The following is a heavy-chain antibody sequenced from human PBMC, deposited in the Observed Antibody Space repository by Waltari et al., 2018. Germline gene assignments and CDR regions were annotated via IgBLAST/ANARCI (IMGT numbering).Heavy chain of an antibody. J-gene: IGHJ5*02. CDR3: ARAKSYCTGGTCYISPSWFDP. D-gene: IGHD2-8*02. V-gene: IGHV4-30-4*01. Sequence: QVQLQESGPGLVKPSQTLSLTCTVSGASISSSSYYWSWVRQSPGGGLEWIGYIYYGVSTFYNPSLKTRVSISVDTSNNQFSLKLSSVTAADTAIYYCARAKSYCTGGTCYISPSWFDPWGQGTLVTVSS. CDR2: IYYGVST. CDR1: GASISSSSYY.